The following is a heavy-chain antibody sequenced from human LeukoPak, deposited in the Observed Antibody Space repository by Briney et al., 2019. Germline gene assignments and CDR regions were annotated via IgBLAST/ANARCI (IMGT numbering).Heavy chain of an antibody. Sequence: SETLSLTCSVSGDSISTYYWSWIRQPPGKGLERSGYMYYSGSTNYNPSLKSRVTISVDTSKNQFSLKLSSVTAADTAVYYCARHGEEYSYGYYFDYWGQGTLVTVSS. D-gene: IGHD5-18*01. CDR3: ARHGEEYSYGYYFDY. V-gene: IGHV4-59*08. CDR2: MYYSGST. J-gene: IGHJ4*02. CDR1: GDSISTYY.